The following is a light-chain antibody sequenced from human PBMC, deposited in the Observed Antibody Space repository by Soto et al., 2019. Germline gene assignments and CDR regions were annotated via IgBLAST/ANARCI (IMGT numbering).Light chain of an antibody. Sequence: EIVLTQSPGTLSLSPGERATLSCRASQSVSSSYLAWYQQKPGQAPRLLIYGASSRATGIPDRFSGSGSGTDFTLTISILEPEDFSVYYCQQYGSSPITFDGGTKVEIK. CDR2: GAS. CDR1: QSVSSSY. CDR3: QQYGSSPIT. J-gene: IGKJ4*01. V-gene: IGKV3-20*01.